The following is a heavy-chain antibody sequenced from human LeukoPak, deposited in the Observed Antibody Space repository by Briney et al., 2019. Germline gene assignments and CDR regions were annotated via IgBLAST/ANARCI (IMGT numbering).Heavy chain of an antibody. D-gene: IGHD5-24*01. J-gene: IGHJ3*02. CDR3: AGRLWRRDGYNLSAFDI. CDR2: IYYSWST. CDR1: GGSISSDY. V-gene: IGHV4-59*01. Sequence: KPSETLSLTCTVSGGSISSDYWNWIWQTPGKGLEWIGYIYYSWSTNYIPSLKSRVTISVDTSKNQFSLKLSSVTAADTAVYYCAGRLWRRDGYNLSAFDIWGQGTMVTVSS.